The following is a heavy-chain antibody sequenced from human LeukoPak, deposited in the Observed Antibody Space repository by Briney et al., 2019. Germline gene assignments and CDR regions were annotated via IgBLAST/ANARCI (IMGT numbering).Heavy chain of an antibody. Sequence: SETLSLTCAVYGGSFSGYYWSWIRQPPGKGLEWIGEINHSGSTNYNPSLKSRVTISVDTSKNQCSLKLSSVTAADTAVYYCAAVVPAAMYWGEGTLVTVSS. CDR1: GGSFSGYY. CDR3: AAVVPAAMY. V-gene: IGHV4-34*01. D-gene: IGHD2-2*01. J-gene: IGHJ4*02. CDR2: INHSGST.